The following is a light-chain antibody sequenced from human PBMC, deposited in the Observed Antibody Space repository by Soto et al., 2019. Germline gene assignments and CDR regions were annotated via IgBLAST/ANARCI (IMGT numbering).Light chain of an antibody. CDR2: GAS. CDR3: QHYGSSWT. J-gene: IGKJ1*01. V-gene: IGKV3-20*01. CDR1: QSVSSSY. Sequence: ETVLTQSPGTLSLSPGERATLSCRASQSVSSSYLAWYQQKAGQAPRLLIYGASNRATGIPDRFSGSGSGTDFILTISRLEPEDFAVYYCQHYGSSWTFGQGTKVEIK.